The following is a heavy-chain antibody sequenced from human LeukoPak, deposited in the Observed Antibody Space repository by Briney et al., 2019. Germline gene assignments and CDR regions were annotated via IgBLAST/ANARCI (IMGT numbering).Heavy chain of an antibody. CDR3: ARSSNWNYSYYFDY. V-gene: IGHV4-30-2*01. CDR2: IYHSGST. D-gene: IGHD1-7*01. J-gene: IGHJ4*02. Sequence: SQTLSLTCAVSGGFISSGGYSWSWIPQPPGKGLEWIGYIYHSGSTYYNPSLKSRVTISVDRSKNQFSLKLSSVTAADTAVYYCARSSNWNYSYYFDYWGQGTLVTVFS. CDR1: GGFISSGGYS.